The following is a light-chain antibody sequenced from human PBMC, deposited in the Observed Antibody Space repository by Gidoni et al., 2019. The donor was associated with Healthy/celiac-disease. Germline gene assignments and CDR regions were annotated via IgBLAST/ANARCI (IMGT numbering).Light chain of an antibody. Sequence: EIVMTQSPATLSGSPGERATLPCRASQSVSINLAWFQQKPGQAPRLLIYGASTRATGIPARFYGSGSGTEFTLTISSLQSEDFAVYYCQQYNSWPWGTFGQGTKVEIE. CDR2: GAS. CDR3: QQYNSWPWGT. CDR1: QSVSIN. V-gene: IGKV3-15*01. J-gene: IGKJ1*01.